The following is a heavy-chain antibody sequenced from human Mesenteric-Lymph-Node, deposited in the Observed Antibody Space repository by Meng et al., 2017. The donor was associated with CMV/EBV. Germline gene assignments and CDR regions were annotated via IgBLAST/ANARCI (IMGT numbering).Heavy chain of an antibody. D-gene: IGHD4-17*01. CDR2: IYNSGST. J-gene: IGHJ4*02. CDR1: GGSISSGGYY. Sequence: TCTASGGSISSGGYYWSWIRQHPGRGLEWIGYIYNSGSTYYNPSLKSRVTISSDTSKNQFSLKLSSVTAADTAVYYCARDVLRSSFDYWGQGTLVTVSS. V-gene: IGHV4-31*03. CDR3: ARDVLRSSFDY.